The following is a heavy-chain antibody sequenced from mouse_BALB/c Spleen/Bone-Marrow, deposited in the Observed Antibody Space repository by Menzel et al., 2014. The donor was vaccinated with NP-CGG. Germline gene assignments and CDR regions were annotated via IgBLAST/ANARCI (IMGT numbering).Heavy chain of an antibody. D-gene: IGHD2-3*01. V-gene: IGHV14-3*02. J-gene: IGHJ4*01. CDR2: IDPANGNT. Sequence: VQLQQSGAELVKPGASVKLSCTASGFNIKDTYMHWVKQGPEQGLEWIGRIDPANGNTKYDPKFQGKATITADTSSNTAYLQLSSLTSEDTAVYYCARGLLQYYYAMDYWGQGTSVTVSS. CDR1: GFNIKDTY. CDR3: ARGLLQYYYAMDY.